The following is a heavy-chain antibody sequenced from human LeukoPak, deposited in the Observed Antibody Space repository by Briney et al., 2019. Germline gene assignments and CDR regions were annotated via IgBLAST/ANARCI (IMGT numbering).Heavy chain of an antibody. Sequence: SETLSLTCTVSGASINSYYWSWIRQPPGKGLEWIGYIYSSGSTNYNPSLKSRVTMSVDTSKNQFSLKLSSVTAADTAVYYCARDQYYYDSSGYYRFDYWGQGTLVTVSS. CDR2: IYSSGST. CDR3: ARDQYYYDSSGYYRFDY. D-gene: IGHD3-22*01. V-gene: IGHV4-59*12. J-gene: IGHJ4*02. CDR1: GASINSYY.